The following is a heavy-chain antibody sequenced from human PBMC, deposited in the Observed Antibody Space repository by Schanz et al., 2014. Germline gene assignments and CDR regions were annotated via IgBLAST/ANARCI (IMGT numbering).Heavy chain of an antibody. CDR1: GYTFTSYD. J-gene: IGHJ6*02. CDR3: ARARVVSGVMHV. Sequence: SVKVSCKASGYTFTSYDINWVRQATGQGLEWVGWVNPNSGNTAYAQKFLDRVTMTIDTATSTAYMDRRSLRSDDTAVYYCARARVVSGVMHVWGQANTVIV. V-gene: IGHV1-8*01. D-gene: IGHD2-15*01. CDR2: VNPNSGNT.